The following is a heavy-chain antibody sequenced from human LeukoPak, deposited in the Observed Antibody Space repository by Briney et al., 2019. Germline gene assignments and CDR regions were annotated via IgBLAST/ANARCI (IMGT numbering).Heavy chain of an antibody. J-gene: IGHJ3*02. Sequence: ASVKVSCKASGYTFTSYGISWVRQAPGQGLEWMGWISAYNGNTIYAQKFQGRVTMTEDTSTDTAYMELSSLRSEDTAVYYCATDLRGEDAFDIWGQGTMVTVSS. CDR2: ISAYNGNT. V-gene: IGHV1-18*01. CDR1: GYTFTSYG. D-gene: IGHD2-21*01. CDR3: ATDLRGEDAFDI.